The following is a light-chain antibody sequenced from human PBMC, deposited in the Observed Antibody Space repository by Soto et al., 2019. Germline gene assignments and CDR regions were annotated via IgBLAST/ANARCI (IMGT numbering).Light chain of an antibody. J-gene: IGLJ1*01. V-gene: IGLV2-14*01. CDR1: RNDVGLYNY. Sequence: QSVLTQPASVSASPGQSITISCTGTRNDVGLYNYVSWYQNHPGNAPKLIIYGVSDRPSGVSNRFSGSKSGNTASLTISGLQAEDEADYYCTSYTTTTLEVFGTGTKLTVL. CDR3: TSYTTTTLEV. CDR2: GVS.